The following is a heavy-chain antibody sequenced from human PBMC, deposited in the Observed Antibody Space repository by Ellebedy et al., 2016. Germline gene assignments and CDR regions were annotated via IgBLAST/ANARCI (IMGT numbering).Heavy chain of an antibody. Sequence: GESLKISXAASGFTFSDYYMSWIRQAPGKGLEWVSYIGPSGTNIYYPDSMKGRFTISRDNAKNSLDLQMNSLRAEDTAVYYCARDVGDYGDRDYYYYYGMDVWGQGTTVTVSS. CDR1: GFTFSDYY. V-gene: IGHV3-11*04. CDR2: IGPSGTNI. D-gene: IGHD4-17*01. CDR3: ARDVGDYGDRDYYYYYGMDV. J-gene: IGHJ6*02.